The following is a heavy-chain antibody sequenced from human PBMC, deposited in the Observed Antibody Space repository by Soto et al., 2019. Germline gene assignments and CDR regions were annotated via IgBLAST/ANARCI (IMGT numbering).Heavy chain of an antibody. CDR3: ARDGVTQYGMDV. CDR1: GFTFSSYG. D-gene: IGHD2-21*02. Sequence: GGSLRLSCAASGFTFSSYGMHWVRQAPGKGLEWVAVIWYDGSNKYYADSVKGRFTISRDNSKNTLYLQMNSLRAEDTAVYYCARDGVTQYGMDVWGQGTTVTVSS. J-gene: IGHJ6*02. V-gene: IGHV3-33*01. CDR2: IWYDGSNK.